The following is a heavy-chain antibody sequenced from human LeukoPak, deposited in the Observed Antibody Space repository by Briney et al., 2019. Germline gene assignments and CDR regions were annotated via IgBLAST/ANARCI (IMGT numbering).Heavy chain of an antibody. J-gene: IGHJ3*01. CDR3: VRCTVVLHKRCSAFDV. D-gene: IGHD2-8*01. Sequence: GVSLRRYCAASGFTFDYYALHWVRQAPGKGLKWVSGTSWNSGSIGYEDSVKGRLTISRDNAKNSLYLQMNSLRGEDTAVYYCVRCTVVLHKRCSAFDVWGQGTMVTVSS. CDR1: GFTFDYYA. V-gene: IGHV3-9*01. CDR2: TSWNSGSI.